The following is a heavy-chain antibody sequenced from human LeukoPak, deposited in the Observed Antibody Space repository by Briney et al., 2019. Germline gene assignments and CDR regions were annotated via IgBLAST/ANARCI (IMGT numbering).Heavy chain of an antibody. V-gene: IGHV4-4*02. J-gene: IGHJ4*02. CDR2: ISLAAQT. D-gene: IGHD1-26*01. CDR1: GGSISGTNW. CDR3: SRESGAFCPFGY. Sequence: SGTLSLTCAVSGGSISGTNWCWWFLQPPAQGLEGGGEISLAAQTNSNPSLNGRLTMSLDKSTNQPSLNLTSVPAADTATYYCSRESGAFCPFGYWGQGTLVIVSS.